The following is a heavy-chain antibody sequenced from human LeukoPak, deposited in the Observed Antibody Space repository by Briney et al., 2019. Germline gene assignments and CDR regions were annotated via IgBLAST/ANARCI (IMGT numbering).Heavy chain of an antibody. D-gene: IGHD2-2*01. Sequence: GSSVKVSCKASGGTFSSYAISWVRQAPGQGLEWMGRIIPILGIANYAQKFQGRVTITADKSTSTAYMELSSLRSEDTAVYYCARGTIVVVPAAIRHDAFDIWGQGTMVTVSS. CDR3: ARGTIVVVPAAIRHDAFDI. J-gene: IGHJ3*02. CDR2: IIPILGIA. CDR1: GGTFSSYA. V-gene: IGHV1-69*04.